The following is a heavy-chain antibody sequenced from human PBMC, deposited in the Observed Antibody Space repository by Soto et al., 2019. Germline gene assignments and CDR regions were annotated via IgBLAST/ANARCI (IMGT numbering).Heavy chain of an antibody. V-gene: IGHV4-30-4*01. D-gene: IGHD3-3*01. CDR2: IYYSGST. CDR3: ARVTYTIFGVVIPIFDY. CDR1: GGSISSGDYY. Sequence: QVQLQESGPGLVKPSQTLSLTCTVSGGSISSGDYYWSWIRQPPGKGLEWIGYIYYSGSTYHKPSLKSRVTISVDTSKNQFSLKLSSVTAADTAVYYCARVTYTIFGVVIPIFDYWGQGTLVTVSS. J-gene: IGHJ4*02.